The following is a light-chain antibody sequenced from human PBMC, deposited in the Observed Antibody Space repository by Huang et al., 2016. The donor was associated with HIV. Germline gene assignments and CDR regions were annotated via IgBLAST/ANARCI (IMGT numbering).Light chain of an antibody. J-gene: IGKJ3*01. V-gene: IGKV3-15*01. Sequence: ETVMTQSPATLSASPVRSATLSCRASKSVSTNLAWYQQKPGQAPRLLIYGASTRAPGIPVRFRGSGSGTECTLTISDLQSEDFAVYFCHQYNEWPITFGPGTKVDI. CDR2: GAS. CDR3: HQYNEWPIT. CDR1: KSVSTN.